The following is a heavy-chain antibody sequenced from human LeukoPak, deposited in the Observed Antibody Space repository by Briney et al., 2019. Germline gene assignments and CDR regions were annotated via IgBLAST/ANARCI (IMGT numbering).Heavy chain of an antibody. V-gene: IGHV1-18*01. CDR1: AYTFTRYG. Sequence: ASVKVSCKASAYTFTRYGISWVRQAPGQGLEWLGWISCYNGNTHYAQNYQGRLTLTTDTSTSTAYMELRSLRSDDTAVYYCAGDPSNTSGYNAWFDYWGQGTLVTVSS. J-gene: IGHJ4*02. CDR3: AGDPSNTSGYNAWFDY. D-gene: IGHD3-22*01. CDR2: ISCYNGNT.